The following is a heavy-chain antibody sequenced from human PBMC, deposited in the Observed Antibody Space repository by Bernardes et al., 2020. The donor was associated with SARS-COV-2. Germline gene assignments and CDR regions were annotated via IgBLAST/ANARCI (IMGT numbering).Heavy chain of an antibody. CDR3: VKRRAIFELWAGTLDY. Sequence: GGSLRLSCEVSGFSFNNYGMHWVRQAPGKGLEWVAFISYEGSRKYYLDSLKGRFSISRDSFKNTLYLQMNSLREDDTAVYYCVKRRAIFELWAGTLDYWGQGTLVTVSS. D-gene: IGHD5-18*01. CDR2: ISYEGSRK. CDR1: GFSFNNYG. V-gene: IGHV3-30*18. J-gene: IGHJ4*02.